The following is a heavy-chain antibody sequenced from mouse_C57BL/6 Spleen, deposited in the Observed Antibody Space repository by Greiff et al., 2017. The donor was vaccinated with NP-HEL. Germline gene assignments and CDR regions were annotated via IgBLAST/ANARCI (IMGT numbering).Heavy chain of an antibody. J-gene: IGHJ4*01. CDR3: ARLAPWYYAMDY. Sequence: QVQLQQSGPELVKPGASVKISCKASGYAFSSSWMNWVKQRPGKGLEWIGRIYPGDGDTNYNGKFKGKATLTADKSSSTAYMQLSNLTSEDSAVYFCARLAPWYYAMDYWGQGTSVTVSS. CDR1: GYAFSSSW. CDR2: IYPGDGDT. V-gene: IGHV1-82*01.